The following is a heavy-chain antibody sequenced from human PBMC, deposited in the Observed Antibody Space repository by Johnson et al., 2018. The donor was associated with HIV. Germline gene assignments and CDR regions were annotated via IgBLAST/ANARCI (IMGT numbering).Heavy chain of an antibody. CDR1: GFAFNTYW. V-gene: IGHV3-7*05. Sequence: VQLVESGGDLVQPGGSLRLSCGVSGFAFNTYWMSWARQAPGKGLEWVANIKNDGSEKYYVDSVKGRFTISRDNAKNSLYLQMNSLKTEDTAVYYCTTGDGSGSYGVGSNDAFDIWGQGTMVTVSS. D-gene: IGHD3-10*01. J-gene: IGHJ3*02. CDR2: IKNDGSEK. CDR3: TTGDGSGSYGVGSNDAFDI.